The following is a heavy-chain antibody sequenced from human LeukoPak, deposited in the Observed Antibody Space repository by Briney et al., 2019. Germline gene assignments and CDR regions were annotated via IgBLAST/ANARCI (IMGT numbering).Heavy chain of an antibody. V-gene: IGHV3-21*01. D-gene: IGHD3-9*01. CDR1: GFTFSSYS. Sequence: PGGSLRLSCAASGFTFSSYSMNWVRQAPGKGLEWVSSISSSSSYIYYADSVKGRFTISRDNAKNSLYLQMNSLRAEDTAVYYCARGGYDILTGYYPSWFDPWGQGTLVTVSS. CDR3: ARGGYDILTGYYPSWFDP. J-gene: IGHJ5*02. CDR2: ISSSSSYI.